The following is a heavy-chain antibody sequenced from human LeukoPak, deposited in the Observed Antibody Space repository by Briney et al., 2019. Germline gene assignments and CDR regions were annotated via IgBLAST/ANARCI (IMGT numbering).Heavy chain of an antibody. Sequence: GGSLTLSCAASGFTFSSYSMNWVRQAPGKGLEWVSSISSSSYIYYADSVKGRFTISRDNAKNSLYLQMNSLRAEDTAVYYCARDGGYCSSTSCSESGYGMDVWGQGTTVTVSS. J-gene: IGHJ6*02. D-gene: IGHD2-2*01. CDR3: ARDGGYCSSTSCSESGYGMDV. V-gene: IGHV3-21*01. CDR1: GFTFSSYS. CDR2: ISSSSYI.